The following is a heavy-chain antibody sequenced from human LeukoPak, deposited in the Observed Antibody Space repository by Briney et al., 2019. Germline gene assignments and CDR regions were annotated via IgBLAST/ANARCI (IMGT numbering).Heavy chain of an antibody. J-gene: IGHJ4*02. CDR3: ARVYSDGYNSYFDY. D-gene: IGHD5-24*01. Sequence: GGSLRLSCAASGFTFSDYYMSWIRQAPGXGLGWVSSISSSSSSYTNYADSVKGRFTISRDNSKNSLYLQMNSLRAEDTAVQYCARVYSDGYNSYFDYWGQGTLVTVSS. CDR1: GFTFSDYY. CDR2: ISSSSSSYT. V-gene: IGHV3-11*05.